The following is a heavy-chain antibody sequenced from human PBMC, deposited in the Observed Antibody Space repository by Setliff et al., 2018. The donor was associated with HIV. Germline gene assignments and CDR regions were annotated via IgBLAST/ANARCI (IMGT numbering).Heavy chain of an antibody. D-gene: IGHD3-3*01. V-gene: IGHV1-2*02. CDR1: GYTFTAHH. CDR2: SIPIFGTA. CDR3: ARDGGGFLPQDP. Sequence: ASVKVSCKSSGYTFTAHHIHWVRQAPGQGLEWMGGSIPIFGTANYARKFRGRVTMTRDTSISTAYMELSRLRSDDTAVYYCARDGGGFLPQDPWGQGTLVTVSS. J-gene: IGHJ5*02.